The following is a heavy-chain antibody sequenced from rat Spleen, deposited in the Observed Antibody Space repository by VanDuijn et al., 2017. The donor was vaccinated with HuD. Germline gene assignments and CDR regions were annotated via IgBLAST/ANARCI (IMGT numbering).Heavy chain of an antibody. V-gene: IGHV1-57*01. J-gene: IGHJ2*01. CDR2: INTGSGGT. CDR1: GYTFANYD. CDR3: SRGDYFDY. Sequence: QVQLQQSGAELAKPGSSVKISCKASGYTFANYDVNWIKQTTGQGLDYIGYINTGSGGTYYNEKFKGKATLTVDKSSTKAFMELSSLTPEDTAVYYCSRGDYFDYWGQGVMVTVPS.